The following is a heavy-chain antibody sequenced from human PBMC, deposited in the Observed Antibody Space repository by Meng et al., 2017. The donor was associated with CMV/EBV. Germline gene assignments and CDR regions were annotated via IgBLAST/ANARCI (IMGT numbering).Heavy chain of an antibody. Sequence: GGSLRLSCAASGFTFSSYGMHWVRQAPGKGLEWVAFIRYDGSNKYYADSVKGRFTISRDNSKNTLYLQMNSLRAEDTAVYYCAKHAGSYYGYYYYYGMGVWGQGTTVTVSS. CDR2: IRYDGSNK. V-gene: IGHV3-30*02. CDR1: GFTFSSYG. CDR3: AKHAGSYYGYYYYYGMGV. D-gene: IGHD1-26*01. J-gene: IGHJ6*02.